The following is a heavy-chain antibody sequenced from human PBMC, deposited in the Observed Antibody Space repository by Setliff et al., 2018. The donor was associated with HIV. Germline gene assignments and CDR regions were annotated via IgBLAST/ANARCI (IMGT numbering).Heavy chain of an antibody. V-gene: IGHV3-23*01. CDR3: AKDPPGDYKGIPGDI. CDR2: MSSSGITT. CDR1: GFTFINYD. J-gene: IGHJ3*02. Sequence: GESLKISCAVYGFTFINYDMSWVRQVPGKGLEWVSLMSSSGITTDYADYVKGRFTISRENSKSTLYLQMNSLRAEDTAVYYCAKDPPGDYKGIPGDIWGQGTMVTVSS. D-gene: IGHD4-4*01.